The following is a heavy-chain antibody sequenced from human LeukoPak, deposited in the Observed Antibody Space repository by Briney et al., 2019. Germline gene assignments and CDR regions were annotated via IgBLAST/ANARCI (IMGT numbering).Heavy chain of an antibody. V-gene: IGHV5-51*01. CDR1: GYSFTTNW. J-gene: IGHJ4*02. CDR3: ARLYGYYVAY. Sequence: GESLKISCKGSGYSFTTNWIGWVSQMPGRGLEWMGIIYPSDSDTRYSPSFQGQVTISADKSISTAYLQWSSLKASDTAMYYCARLYGYYVAYWGQGTLVTVSS. D-gene: IGHD3-10*01. CDR2: IYPSDSDT.